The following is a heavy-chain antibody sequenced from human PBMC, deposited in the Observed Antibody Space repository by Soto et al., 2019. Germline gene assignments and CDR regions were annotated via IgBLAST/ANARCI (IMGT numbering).Heavy chain of an antibody. V-gene: IGHV3-30-3*01. D-gene: IGHD3-22*01. CDR1: GFTFSSDA. CDR2: ISYDGSNK. Sequence: LRLSCAASGFTFSSDAMHWVRQAPGKGLEGVAVISYDGSNKYYADSVKGRFTISRDNSKNTLYLQINSLRAEDTAVYYCASDHQYYSDSSRLSTASWGQGTLVTVSS. CDR3: ASDHQYYSDSSRLSTAS. J-gene: IGHJ5*02.